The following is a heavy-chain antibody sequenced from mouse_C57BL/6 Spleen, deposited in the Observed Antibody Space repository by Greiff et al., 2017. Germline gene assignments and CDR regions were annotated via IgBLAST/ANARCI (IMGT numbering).Heavy chain of an antibody. Sequence: QVQLQQPGAELVKPGASVKLSCKASGYTFTSYWMHWVKQRPGQGLEWIGMILPNSGSTNYNEKFKSKATLTVDKSSTTAYMQLSSLTSEGSAVXYCASGCGYYTYWCFDVWGTGTTVTVSA. CDR1: GYTFTSYW. CDR2: ILPNSGST. CDR3: ASGCGYYTYWCFDV. V-gene: IGHV1-64*01. D-gene: IGHD2-3*01. J-gene: IGHJ1*03.